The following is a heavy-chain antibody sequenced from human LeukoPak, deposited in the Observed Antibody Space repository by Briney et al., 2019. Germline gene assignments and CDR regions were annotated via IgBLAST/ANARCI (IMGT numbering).Heavy chain of an antibody. J-gene: IGHJ1*01. CDR1: GYSISSGYY. CDR3: ARQDPELYSSSYYFQH. D-gene: IGHD6-6*01. CDR2: IYHSGST. Sequence: PSETLSLTCAVSGYSISSGYYWGWIRQPPGKGLEWIGSIYHSGSTYYNPSLKSRVTISVDTSKNQFSLKLSSVTAADTAVYCCARQDPELYSSSYYFQHWGQGTLVTVSS. V-gene: IGHV4-38-2*01.